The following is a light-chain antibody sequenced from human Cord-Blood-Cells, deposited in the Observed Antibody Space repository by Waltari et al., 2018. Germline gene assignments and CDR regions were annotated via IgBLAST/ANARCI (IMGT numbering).Light chain of an antibody. CDR3: QQYGSFPRT. CDR2: GAS. V-gene: IGKV3-20*01. Sequence: EIVLTQSPGTLSLSPGERATLSCRARQSVSSSYLAWYQQKPGQAPRLLIYGASSRATGIPDRFSGSGSGTDFTFTISRLEPEDIAAYYCQQYGSFPRTFGQGTKVEIK. CDR1: QSVSSSY. J-gene: IGKJ1*01.